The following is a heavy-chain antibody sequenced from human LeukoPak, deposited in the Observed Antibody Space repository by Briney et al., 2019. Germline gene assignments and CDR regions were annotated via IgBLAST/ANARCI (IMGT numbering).Heavy chain of an antibody. D-gene: IGHD3-10*01. Sequence: GESLKISCKGSGYSFTNHWIAWVRQMPGKGLEWMGRIDPSDSYTNYSPSFQGHVTISADKSISTAYLQWSSLKASDTAMYYCARPSTLIRGFAPYGMDVWGQGTTVTVSS. CDR1: GYSFTNHW. J-gene: IGHJ6*02. V-gene: IGHV5-10-1*01. CDR3: ARPSTLIRGFAPYGMDV. CDR2: IDPSDSYT.